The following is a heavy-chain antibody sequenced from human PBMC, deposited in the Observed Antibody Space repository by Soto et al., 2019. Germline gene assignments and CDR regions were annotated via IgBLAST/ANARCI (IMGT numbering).Heavy chain of an antibody. Sequence: PGGSLRLSCAVSGFSLTNYEMNWVRQAPGKGLEWIAYIGLSGDTIYYADSVKGRFTISRDHAKNSLELQRDSLRADDTALYYCARESFSASPNFFDYWGRGTQVTVSS. CDR3: ARESFSASPNFFDY. CDR1: GFSLTNYE. J-gene: IGHJ4*02. D-gene: IGHD3-16*01. CDR2: IGLSGDTI. V-gene: IGHV3-48*03.